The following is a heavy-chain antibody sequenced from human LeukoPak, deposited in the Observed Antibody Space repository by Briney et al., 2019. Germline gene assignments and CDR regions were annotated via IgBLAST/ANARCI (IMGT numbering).Heavy chain of an antibody. J-gene: IGHJ4*02. D-gene: IGHD3-16*01. CDR1: GYTINAYY. Sequence: TVSVSCTASGYTINAYYMHCWLQAPGQGLEWMGWIDSKNGDTKYAQTFQSRLTITRDTSIGIAYMKLRSLTSDDTAVYYCASGDYWGGRRCSVQRVASWGQGTLVTVSS. V-gene: IGHV1-2*02. CDR3: ASGDYWGGRRCSVQRVAS. CDR2: IDSKNGDT.